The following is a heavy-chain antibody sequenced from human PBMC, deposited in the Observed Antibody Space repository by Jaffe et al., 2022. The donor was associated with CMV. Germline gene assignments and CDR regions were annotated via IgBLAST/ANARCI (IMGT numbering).Heavy chain of an antibody. CDR3: AKGSGVGDYYAMDV. D-gene: IGHD2-21*01. Sequence: EVQLLESGGGLVQPGGSLRLSCAASGFTFSSCVMTWVRQAPGKGLEWVSGISASGGSTHYADSVKGRFTISRDNSKNTLYLQMNSLRAEDTAVYYCAKGSGVGDYYAMDVWGQGTTATVSS. V-gene: IGHV3-23*01. CDR2: ISASGGST. J-gene: IGHJ6*02. CDR1: GFTFSSCV.